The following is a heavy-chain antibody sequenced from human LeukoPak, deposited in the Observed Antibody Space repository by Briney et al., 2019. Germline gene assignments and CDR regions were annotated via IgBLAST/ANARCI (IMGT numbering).Heavy chain of an antibody. D-gene: IGHD4-17*01. V-gene: IGHV3-23*01. CDR3: AKGDYGDYVRDYYYYGMDV. CDR2: ISGSGGST. J-gene: IGHJ6*02. CDR1: GFTFSSYA. Sequence: GGSLRLSCAASGFTFSSYAMSWVRQAPGKGLERVSAISGSGGSTYYADSVKGRFTISRDNSKNTLYLQMNSLRAEDTAVYYCAKGDYGDYVRDYYYYGMDVWGQGTTVTVSS.